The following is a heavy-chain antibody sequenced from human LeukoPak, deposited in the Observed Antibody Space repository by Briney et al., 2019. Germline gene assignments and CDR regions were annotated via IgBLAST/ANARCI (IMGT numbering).Heavy chain of an antibody. J-gene: IGHJ4*02. CDR2: ISYDGSNK. CDR1: GFMFSSYA. D-gene: IGHD6-19*01. CDR3: ARCQGGSGWPYYFDY. Sequence: RSLRLSCAASGFMFSSYAMHWVRQAPGKGLEWVAVISYDGSNKYYADSVKGRFTISGDNSKNTLFLQMNSLRAEDTAVYYCARCQGGSGWPYYFDYWGQGTLVTVSS. V-gene: IGHV3-30*04.